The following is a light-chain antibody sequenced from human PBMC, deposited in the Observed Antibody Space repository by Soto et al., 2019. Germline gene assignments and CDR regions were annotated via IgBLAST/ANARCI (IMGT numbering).Light chain of an antibody. CDR1: QSVSNNY. CDR2: GAS. Sequence: EIVLTQSPATLSLSPGETATLSFRASQSVSNNYLAWYQQKPGQAPRLLIYGASNRATGIPDRFSGSGSGTDFTLTISRLEPEDFAVYYCQQYGSSGTFGQGTKVDIK. J-gene: IGKJ1*01. V-gene: IGKV3-20*01. CDR3: QQYGSSGT.